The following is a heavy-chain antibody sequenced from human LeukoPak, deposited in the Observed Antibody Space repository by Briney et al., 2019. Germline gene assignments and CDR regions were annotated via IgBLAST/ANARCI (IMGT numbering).Heavy chain of an antibody. CDR3: AKEFSSSPWRYYYGMDV. CDR1: GFTFSSYG. D-gene: IGHD6-6*01. CDR2: ISYDGSNK. V-gene: IGHV3-30*18. Sequence: GGSLRLSCAASGFTFSSYGMHWVRQAPGKGLEGVAVISYDGSNKYYADSVKGRFTISRDNSKNTLYLQMNSLRAEGTAVYYCAKEFSSSPWRYYYGMDVWGQGTTVTVSS. J-gene: IGHJ6*02.